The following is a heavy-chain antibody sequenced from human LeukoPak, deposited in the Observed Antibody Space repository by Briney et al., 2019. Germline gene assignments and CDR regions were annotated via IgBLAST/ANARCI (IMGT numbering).Heavy chain of an antibody. CDR1: RFTFSSYA. D-gene: IGHD3-9*01. Sequence: PGGSLRLSCAASRFTFSSYAMSWVRQAPGKGLEWVSSIRSSSSYIYYADSVKGRFTISRDNAKNSLYLQMNSLRAEDTAVYYCARVSYDILTGYSYIDYWGQGTLVTVSS. J-gene: IGHJ4*02. CDR3: ARVSYDILTGYSYIDY. CDR2: IRSSSSYI. V-gene: IGHV3-21*01.